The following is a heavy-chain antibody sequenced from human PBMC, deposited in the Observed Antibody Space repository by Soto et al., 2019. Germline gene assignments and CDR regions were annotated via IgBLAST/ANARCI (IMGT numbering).Heavy chain of an antibody. J-gene: IGHJ5*02. Sequence: HPGGSQRLSCAASGFTFSSYAMSWVRQAPGKGLEWVSAISGSGGSTYYADSVKGRFTISRDNSKNTLYLQMNSLRAEDTAVYYCALNAKRITNWFDPWGQGTLVTVSS. V-gene: IGHV3-23*01. CDR1: GFTFSSYA. CDR2: ISGSGGST. CDR3: ALNAKRITNWFDP. D-gene: IGHD2-2*01.